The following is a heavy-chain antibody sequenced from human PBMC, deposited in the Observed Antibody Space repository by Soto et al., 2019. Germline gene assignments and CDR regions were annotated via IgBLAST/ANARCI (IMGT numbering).Heavy chain of an antibody. J-gene: IGHJ3*02. V-gene: IGHV3-23*01. D-gene: IGHD3-10*01. CDR1: GFTFSSYA. Sequence: GGSLRLSCAASGFTFSSYAMSWVRQAPGKGLEWVSAISGSGGSTYYADSVKGRFTISRDNSKNTLYLQMNSLRAEDTAVYYCVKFLGFVFTMVRGVIYGFAFDIWGQGTMVTVSS. CDR3: VKFLGFVFTMVRGVIYGFAFDI. CDR2: ISGSGGST.